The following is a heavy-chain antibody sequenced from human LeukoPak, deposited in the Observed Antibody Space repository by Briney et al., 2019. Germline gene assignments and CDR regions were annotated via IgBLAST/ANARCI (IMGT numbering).Heavy chain of an antibody. V-gene: IGHV1-46*01. CDR1: GYTFTSYY. CDR3: TRDTAMTYYFDY. Sequence: ASVKVSCTAPGYTFTSYYMHWVRQAPGQGLEWMGIINPSGGSTSYAQKFQGRVTMTRDTSTSTVYMELSSLRSEDTAVYYCTRDTAMTYYFDYWGQGTLVTVSS. D-gene: IGHD5-18*01. J-gene: IGHJ4*02. CDR2: INPSGGST.